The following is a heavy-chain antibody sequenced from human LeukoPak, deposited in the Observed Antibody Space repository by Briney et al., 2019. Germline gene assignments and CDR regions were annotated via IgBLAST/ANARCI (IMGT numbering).Heavy chain of an antibody. V-gene: IGHV7-4-1*01. D-gene: IGHD3-3*01. J-gene: IGHJ4*02. CDR3: SFTDTYYFDY. Sequence: ASVKVSCKASGYTFTSYAMNWVRQAPGQGLEWMGWINTNTGNPTYAQGFTGRFVFSLDTSVSTAYYCARDLRVYYDFWCGYSFTDTYYFDYWGQGTLVTVSS. CDR1: GYTFTSYA. CDR2: INTNTGNP.